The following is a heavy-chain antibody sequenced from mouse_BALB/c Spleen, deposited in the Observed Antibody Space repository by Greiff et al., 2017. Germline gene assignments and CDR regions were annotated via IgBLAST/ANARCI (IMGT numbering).Heavy chain of an antibody. Sequence: EVQRVESGGGLVKPGGSLKLSCAASGFAFSSYDMSWVRQTPEKRLEWVAYISSGGGSTYYPDTVKGRFTISRDNAKNTLYLQMSSLKSEDTAMYYCATRGKKSSYGITGAYYFDYWGQGTTLTVSS. CDR3: ATRGKKSSYGITGAYYFDY. D-gene: IGHD2-1*01. J-gene: IGHJ2*01. CDR2: ISSGGGST. V-gene: IGHV5-12-1*01. CDR1: GFAFSSYD.